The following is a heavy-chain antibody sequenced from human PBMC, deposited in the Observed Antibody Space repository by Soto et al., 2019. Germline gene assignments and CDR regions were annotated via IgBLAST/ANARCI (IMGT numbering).Heavy chain of an antibody. CDR1: GGSISDDSY. Sequence: SETLSLTCTVSGGSISDDSYWSSIRQTPGKGLEWIGYIYHTGNTYYNPSLRSRVSISVDKSKSQFSLKLISVTAADTAVYFCARDEYQLLSSVSWFDSWGQGTLVTVSS. D-gene: IGHD2-2*01. CDR3: ARDEYQLLSSVSWFDS. V-gene: IGHV4-30-4*01. CDR2: IYHTGNT. J-gene: IGHJ5*01.